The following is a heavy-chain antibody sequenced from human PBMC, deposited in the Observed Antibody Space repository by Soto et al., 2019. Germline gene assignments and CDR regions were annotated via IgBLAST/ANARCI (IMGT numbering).Heavy chain of an antibody. CDR2: ISYDGSNK. Sequence: GGSLRLSCAASGFTFSSYGMRWVRQAPGKGLEWVAVISYDGSNKYYADSVKGRFTISRDNSKNTLYLQMNSLRAEDTAVYYCAKDKKRITGTSRYYYYGMDVWGQGTTVTVSS. J-gene: IGHJ6*02. CDR3: AKDKKRITGTSRYYYYGMDV. D-gene: IGHD1-7*01. V-gene: IGHV3-30*18. CDR1: GFTFSSYG.